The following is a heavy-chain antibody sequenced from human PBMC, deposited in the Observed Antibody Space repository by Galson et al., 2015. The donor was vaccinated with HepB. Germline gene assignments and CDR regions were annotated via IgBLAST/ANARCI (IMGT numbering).Heavy chain of an antibody. D-gene: IGHD1-26*01. CDR3: ARHFSSGSYGFLQAFHY. CDR1: GYSFSNYW. Sequence: QSGAEVKKPGESLKISCKAPGYSFSNYWIAWVRQMPGKGLEWMGVIYPGDSDTRYSPSFQGQVTISADKSISTAYLQWNSLKASDTAMYYCARHFSSGSYGFLQAFHYWGQGTLVTVSS. CDR2: IYPGDSDT. V-gene: IGHV5-51*01. J-gene: IGHJ4*02.